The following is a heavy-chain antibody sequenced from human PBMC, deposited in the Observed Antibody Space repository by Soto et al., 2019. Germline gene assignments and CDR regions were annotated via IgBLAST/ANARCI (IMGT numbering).Heavy chain of an antibody. CDR3: ARTYVPGIAGFDP. V-gene: IGHV3-74*01. J-gene: IGHJ5*02. CDR1: GFTFSNYF. D-gene: IGHD1-1*01. Sequence: PGGSLRLSCAASGFTFSNYFRHWFRQVPGEGLVWVARMSCDGKTICYADSVKGRFTISRDNAKNTLYLQMNSLRVEDTAVYYCARTYVPGIAGFDPWGQGTLVTVSS. CDR2: MSCDGKTI.